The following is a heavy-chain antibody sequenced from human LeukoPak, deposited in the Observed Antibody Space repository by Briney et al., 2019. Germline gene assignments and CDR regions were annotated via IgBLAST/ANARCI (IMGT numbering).Heavy chain of an antibody. CDR1: GGSFSKYT. V-gene: IGHV1-69*13. J-gene: IGHJ1*01. Sequence: SVKVSCTASGGSFSKYTLNWVRQRPGQGLEWMGGITPLFGTGKYAQKFQGRVTITADESASTAYMELSRLASEDTAVYYCARDSSDIRGLIAHWGQGILATVSS. D-gene: IGHD3-10*01. CDR2: ITPLFGTG. CDR3: ARDSSDIRGLIAH.